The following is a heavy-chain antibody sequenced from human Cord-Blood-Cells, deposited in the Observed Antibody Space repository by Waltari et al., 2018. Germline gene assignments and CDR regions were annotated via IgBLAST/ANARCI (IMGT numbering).Heavy chain of an antibody. V-gene: IGHV4-34*01. J-gene: IGHJ2*01. D-gene: IGHD2-2*01. CDR1: GGSFSGYY. CDR3: ARGLIVVVPAAASRSGWYFDL. Sequence: QVQLQQWGAGLLKPSETLSLTCAVYGGSFSGYYWSWIRQPPGKVLGWIGEINHSRSTNYNPSLKSRVTISVDTSKNQFSLKLSSVTAADTAVYYCARGLIVVVPAAASRSGWYFDLWGRGTLVTVSS. CDR2: INHSRST.